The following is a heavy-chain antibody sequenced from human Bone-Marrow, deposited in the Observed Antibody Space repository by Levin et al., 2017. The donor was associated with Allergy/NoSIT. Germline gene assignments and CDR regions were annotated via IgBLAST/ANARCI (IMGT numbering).Heavy chain of an antibody. D-gene: IGHD1-26*01. CDR3: ARADGSLFDY. Sequence: QSGGSLRLSCAASGFTFGSYAVHWVRQAPGKGLQWVAVISSDGTTKVYADSVKGRFTISRDNSKNTLFLQMNSLRPEDTAVYYCARADGSLFDYWGQGTLVTVSS. V-gene: IGHV3-30-3*01. J-gene: IGHJ4*02. CDR1: GFTFGSYA. CDR2: ISSDGTTK.